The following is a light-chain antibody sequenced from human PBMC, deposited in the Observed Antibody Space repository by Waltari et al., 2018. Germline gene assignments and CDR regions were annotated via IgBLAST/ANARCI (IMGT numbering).Light chain of an antibody. CDR3: CSYASTTWV. V-gene: IGLV2-23*02. Sequence: QSALTQPASVSGSPGLSITISCTGTRRDVGSYNFVSWYQQHPGKAPKLMIYDVTKRPSGVSNRFSGSKSGNTASLTISGLQAGDEADYYCCSYASTTWVFGGGTRLTVL. J-gene: IGLJ3*02. CDR2: DVT. CDR1: RRDVGSYNF.